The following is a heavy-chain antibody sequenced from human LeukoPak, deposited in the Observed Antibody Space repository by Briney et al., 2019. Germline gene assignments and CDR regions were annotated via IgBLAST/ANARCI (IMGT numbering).Heavy chain of an antibody. CDR2: INHSGST. CDR3: ARGLRDFWRGYYFDY. V-gene: IGHV4-34*01. CDR1: GGSFSGYY. J-gene: IGHJ4*02. Sequence: SETLSLTCAVYGGSFSGYYWSWIRQPPGKGLEWIGEINHSGSTNYNPSLKSRVTISVDTSKNQFSLKLSSVTAADTAAYYCARGLRDFWRGYYFDYWGQGTLVTVSS. D-gene: IGHD3-3*01.